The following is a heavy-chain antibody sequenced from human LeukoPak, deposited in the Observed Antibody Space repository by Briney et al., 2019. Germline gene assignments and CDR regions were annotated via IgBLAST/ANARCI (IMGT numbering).Heavy chain of an antibody. J-gene: IGHJ4*02. D-gene: IGHD1-26*01. Sequence: PSETLSLTCGVSGYSISSGYYWGWIRQPPGKGLEWIGNVYHSGSTYKNPSLKSRVSISLDTSNNQFSLKLTSVTAADTAIYYCARLSGAPVRHPIYHFDYWGQGTLVTVSS. V-gene: IGHV4-38-2*01. CDR3: ARLSGAPVRHPIYHFDY. CDR2: VYHSGST. CDR1: GYSISSGYY.